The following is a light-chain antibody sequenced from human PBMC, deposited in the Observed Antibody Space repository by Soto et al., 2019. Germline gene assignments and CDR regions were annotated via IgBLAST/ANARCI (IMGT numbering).Light chain of an antibody. J-gene: IGKJ3*01. CDR1: QSVDRY. V-gene: IGKV3-20*01. Sequence: EIVLTQSPGTLSLSPGETATLSCRASQSVDRYLAWYQQKPGQAPRLLISGASRRATGIPDKFSGSGSGTDFTLTISRLEPEDFAVYYCQQYGSSYTFGPGTKVDIK. CDR3: QQYGSSYT. CDR2: GAS.